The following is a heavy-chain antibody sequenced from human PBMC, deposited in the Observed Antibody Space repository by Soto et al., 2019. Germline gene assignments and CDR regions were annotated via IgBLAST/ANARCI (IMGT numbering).Heavy chain of an antibody. CDR2: ISGSGGST. D-gene: IGHD3-9*01. J-gene: IGHJ4*02. CDR3: ARNFDDPYYFDY. Sequence: GGSLRLSCAASGFTFSSYAMSWVRQAPGKGLEWVSAISGSGGSTCYADSVKGRFTISRDNSKNTLYLQMNSLRAEDTAVYYCARNFDDPYYFDYWGQGTLVTVSS. CDR1: GFTFSSYA. V-gene: IGHV3-23*01.